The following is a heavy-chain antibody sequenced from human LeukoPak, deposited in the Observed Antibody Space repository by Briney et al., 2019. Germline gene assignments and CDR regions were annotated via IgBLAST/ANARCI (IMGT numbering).Heavy chain of an antibody. V-gene: IGHV3-7*04. CDR2: IRPVGSEK. CDR3: ARDGSYYGPDY. J-gene: IGHJ4*02. D-gene: IGHD3-10*01. Sequence: PGGTVRLSCAASGFPFRYYWMAWVRQAPGKGLEWVANIRPVGSEKFYVDSIKGRITISRDNAKISLCLQINSLRPADTAVFYCARDGSYYGPDYWGQGTPGSDSS. CDR1: GFPFRYYW.